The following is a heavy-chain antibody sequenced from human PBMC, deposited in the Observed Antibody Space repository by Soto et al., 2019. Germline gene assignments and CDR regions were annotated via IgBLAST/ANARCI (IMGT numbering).Heavy chain of an antibody. D-gene: IGHD3-3*01. CDR1: GGTFSTYA. V-gene: IGHV1-69*13. Sequence: SVKVSCKASGGTFSTYAISWVRQAPGQGLEWMGGIIPIFGTAKYAQKFQGRATITADESTSTAYMELSSLRSEDTAVYYCARESFGVVISGGRDAFDIWGQGTMVTVSS. CDR2: IIPIFGTA. J-gene: IGHJ3*02. CDR3: ARESFGVVISGGRDAFDI.